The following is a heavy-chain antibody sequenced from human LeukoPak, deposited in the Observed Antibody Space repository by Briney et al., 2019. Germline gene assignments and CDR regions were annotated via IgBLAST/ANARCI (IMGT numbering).Heavy chain of an antibody. CDR2: IYSGGST. J-gene: IGHJ4*02. D-gene: IGHD3-9*01. Sequence: PGGSLRLSCAASGFTVSYNYMSWVRQAPGKGLEWVSVIYSGGSTYYADSVKGRFTISRDNSKSTLYFQMNSLRAEDTAVYYCASTPPRYLGYFDYWGQGTLVTVSS. CDR1: GFTVSYNY. V-gene: IGHV3-53*01. CDR3: ASTPPRYLGYFDY.